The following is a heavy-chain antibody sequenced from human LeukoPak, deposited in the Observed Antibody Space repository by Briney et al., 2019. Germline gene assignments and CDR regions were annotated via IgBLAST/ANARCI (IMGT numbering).Heavy chain of an antibody. D-gene: IGHD3-22*01. V-gene: IGHV3-66*01. CDR3: ARASEGYYYWFDY. Sequence: GGSLRLSCAASGFTVSSNYMSWVRQAPGKGLEWVSVIYSGGSTYYAASVKGRFTISRDNSKNTLNLQMNSLRAEDTAVYYCARASEGYYYWFDYWGQGTLVIVSS. CDR1: GFTVSSNY. CDR2: IYSGGST. J-gene: IGHJ4*02.